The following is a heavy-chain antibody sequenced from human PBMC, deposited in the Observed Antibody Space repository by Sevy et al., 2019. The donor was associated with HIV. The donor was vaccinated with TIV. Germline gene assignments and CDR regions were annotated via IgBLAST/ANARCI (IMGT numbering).Heavy chain of an antibody. CDR3: AKGPRPMITFGGVADF. Sequence: GGSLRLSCATSGFTFSTYGMHWVRQAPVKGLERVAFIRHDGSTRYYTDSVRGRFTISRDNSRNTLYLQMNSLRTEDTALYYCAKGPRPMITFGGVADFWGQGTLVTVSS. D-gene: IGHD3-16*01. CDR2: IRHDGSTR. J-gene: IGHJ4*02. V-gene: IGHV3-30*02. CDR1: GFTFSTYG.